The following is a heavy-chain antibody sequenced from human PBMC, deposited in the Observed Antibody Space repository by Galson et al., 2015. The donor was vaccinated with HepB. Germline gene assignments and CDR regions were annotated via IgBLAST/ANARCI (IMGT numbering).Heavy chain of an antibody. D-gene: IGHD3-3*01. Sequence: SVKVSCKASGGTFSTHTISWVRQAPGQGLEWMGWINPNSGGTKYAQNFQGRVTMTRDTSITTVYMELNSLTFDDTAVYYCARVDASIFGVALDYWGQGTLVTVSS. J-gene: IGHJ4*02. CDR1: GGTFSTHT. CDR2: INPNSGGT. V-gene: IGHV1-2*02. CDR3: ARVDASIFGVALDY.